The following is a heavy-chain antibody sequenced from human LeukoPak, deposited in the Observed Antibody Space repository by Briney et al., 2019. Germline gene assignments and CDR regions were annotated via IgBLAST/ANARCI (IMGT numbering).Heavy chain of an antibody. CDR1: GFTFAIHA. CDR2: INGDGAST. Sequence: GGSLRLSCAASGFTFAIHAMTWVRQAPGKGLEWVSGINGDGASTHYAESVKGKFTISRDNSQNTLFLQMNSLRVENTAIYYCAKDSYVSGRPLHTFDVWGQGTMVTVSS. D-gene: IGHD3-10*01. V-gene: IGHV3-23*01. CDR3: AKDSYVSGRPLHTFDV. J-gene: IGHJ3*01.